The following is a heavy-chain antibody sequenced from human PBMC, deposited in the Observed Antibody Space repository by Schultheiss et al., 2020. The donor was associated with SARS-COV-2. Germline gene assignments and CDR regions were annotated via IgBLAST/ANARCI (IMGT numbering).Heavy chain of an antibody. D-gene: IGHD1-26*01. V-gene: IGHV4-59*01. CDR3: AREGEGGSIDY. Sequence: SQTLSLTCTVSGGSISSYYWSWIRQPPGKGLEWIGSIYYSGSTNYNPSLKSRVTISVDTSKNQFSLKLSSVTAADTAVYYCAREGEGGSIDYWGQGTLVTVSS. J-gene: IGHJ4*02. CDR2: IYYSGST. CDR1: GGSISSYY.